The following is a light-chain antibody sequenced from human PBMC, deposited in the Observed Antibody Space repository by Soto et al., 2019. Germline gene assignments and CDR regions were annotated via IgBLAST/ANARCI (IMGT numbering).Light chain of an antibody. CDR1: QSVFGY. CDR3: QQRSDSPPLT. Sequence: EVVLTQSPATLSLSPGDRATLSCRASQSVFGYLAWYQHKPGQAPRLLIYDAYKRATGVPARFSGSGSETDFTLIISSLEPEDFAVYYCQQRSDSPPLTFGGGTRWIS. J-gene: IGKJ4*01. V-gene: IGKV3-11*01. CDR2: DAY.